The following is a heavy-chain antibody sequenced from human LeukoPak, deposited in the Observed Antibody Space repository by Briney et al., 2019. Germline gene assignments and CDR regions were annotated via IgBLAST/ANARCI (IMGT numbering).Heavy chain of an antibody. CDR1: GGTFSTYA. V-gene: IGHV1-46*01. CDR3: ARGAPYYFDY. Sequence: GASVKVSCKASGGTFSTYAFSWVRQAPGQGLEWMGIISPSGASTSYAQKFQGRVTMTRDTSISTAYMELSRLRSDDTAVYYCARGAPYYFDYWGQGTLVTVSS. CDR2: ISPSGAST. J-gene: IGHJ4*02.